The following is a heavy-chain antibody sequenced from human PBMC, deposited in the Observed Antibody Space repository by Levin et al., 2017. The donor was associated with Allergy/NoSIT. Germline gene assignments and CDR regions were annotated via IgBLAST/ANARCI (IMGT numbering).Heavy chain of an antibody. Sequence: TASETLSLTCTVSGGSISSSSYYWGWIRQPPGKGLEWIGSIYYSGSTYYNPSLKSRVTISVDTSKNQFSLKLSSVTAADTAVYYCARWPFKSRYFDYWGQGTLVTVSS. CDR1: GGSISSSSYY. V-gene: IGHV4-39*01. J-gene: IGHJ4*02. CDR2: IYYSGST. CDR3: ARWPFKSRYFDY.